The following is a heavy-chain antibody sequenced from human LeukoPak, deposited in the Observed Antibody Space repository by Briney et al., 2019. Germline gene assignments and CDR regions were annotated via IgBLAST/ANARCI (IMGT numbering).Heavy chain of an antibody. Sequence: ASVKVSCKASGYTFTDYYMHWVRQAPGQGLEWMGWINPNSGGTNYAQKFQGRVTMTRDTSISTAYMELSSLRSEDTAVYYWARAGLSGSYSIGWFDPWGQGTLVTVSS. V-gene: IGHV1-2*02. J-gene: IGHJ5*02. CDR1: GYTFTDYY. D-gene: IGHD1-26*01. CDR2: INPNSGGT. CDR3: ARAGLSGSYSIGWFDP.